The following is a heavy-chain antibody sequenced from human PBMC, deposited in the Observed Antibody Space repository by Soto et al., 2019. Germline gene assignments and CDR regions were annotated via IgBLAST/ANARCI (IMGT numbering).Heavy chain of an antibody. Sequence: EVQLVESGGGLVQPGGSLRLSCAASGFTFSNAWMNWVRQAPGKGLEWVGRIKSKTDGGTTDYAAPVKGRFTISRDDSKNTLYLQMNSLKTEDTAVYYCTTDNRVVVPAAISYYGMDVWGQGTTVTVSS. CDR2: IKSKTDGGTT. CDR3: TTDNRVVVPAAISYYGMDV. J-gene: IGHJ6*02. D-gene: IGHD2-2*02. CDR1: GFTFSNAW. V-gene: IGHV3-15*07.